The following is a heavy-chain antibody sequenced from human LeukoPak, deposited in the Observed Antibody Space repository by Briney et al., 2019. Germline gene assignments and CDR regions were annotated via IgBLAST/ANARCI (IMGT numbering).Heavy chain of an antibody. CDR3: ATAGAPDAYYYYYYMDV. J-gene: IGHJ6*03. Sequence: ASVKVSCKVSGCTLTELSMHWVRQAPGKGLEWMGGFDPEDGETIYAQKFQGRVTMTEDTSTDTDYMELSSLRSEDTAVYYRATAGAPDAYYYYYYMDVWGKGTTVTVSS. CDR1: GCTLTELS. V-gene: IGHV1-24*01. D-gene: IGHD1-14*01. CDR2: FDPEDGET.